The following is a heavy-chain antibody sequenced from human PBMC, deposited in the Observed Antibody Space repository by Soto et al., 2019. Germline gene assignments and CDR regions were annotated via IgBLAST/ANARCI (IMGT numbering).Heavy chain of an antibody. J-gene: IGHJ3*02. CDR1: GGTFSSYA. CDR3: ASPSVGATLGAFDI. CDR2: IIPIFGTA. V-gene: IGHV1-69*13. D-gene: IGHD1-26*01. Sequence: GASVKVSCKASGGTFSSYAISWVRQAPGQGLEWMGGIIPIFGTANYAQKFQGRVTITADESTSTAYMELSSLRSEDTAVYYCASPSVGATLGAFDIWGQGTMVTVSS.